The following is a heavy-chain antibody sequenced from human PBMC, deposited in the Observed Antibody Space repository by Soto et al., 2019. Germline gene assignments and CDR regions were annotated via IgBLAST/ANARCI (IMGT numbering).Heavy chain of an antibody. CDR2: IKPKANGGTA. J-gene: IGHJ4*01. V-gene: IGHV3-15*07. CDR1: GISFWLAG. D-gene: IGHD3-16*01. Sequence: GGSLRLSCAVSGISFWLAGLNWVRQAPGKGLEWVGRIKPKANGGTADYAAPMRGRVIISRDDSANMLYLQLNGLKTEDTAVYYCTVLWGTSYFDYWGHGSLVTVSS. CDR3: TVLWGTSYFDY.